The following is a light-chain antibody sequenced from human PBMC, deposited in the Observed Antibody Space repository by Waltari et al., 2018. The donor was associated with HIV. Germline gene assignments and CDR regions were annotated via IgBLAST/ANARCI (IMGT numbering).Light chain of an antibody. CDR1: QSVSSS. V-gene: IGKV3-15*01. CDR3: QQSNNWPPLT. CDR2: GAS. J-gene: IGKJ4*01. Sequence: EIVMTQSPATLSVSPGERATLSCRASQSVSSSLAWYQQKPGQAPRLLIYGASARATGIPARFSGSGSGTEFTLTISSLQSEDFAVYYCQQSNNWPPLTFGGGTKVEIK.